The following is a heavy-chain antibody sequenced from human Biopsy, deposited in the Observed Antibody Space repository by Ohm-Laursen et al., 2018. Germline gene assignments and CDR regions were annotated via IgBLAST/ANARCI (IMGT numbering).Heavy chain of an antibody. D-gene: IGHD3/OR15-3a*01. J-gene: IGHJ4*02. CDR1: GVYISDYY. Sequence: TLSLTCRVSGVYISDYYWSWIRQPPGRGLEWVGSIYYSRSTNYNPSLKSRVTISADTSKSQLSLHLTSVTAADTAVYYCASRGLVMASDYYFDDWGQGTLVTVSS. CDR2: IYYSRST. CDR3: ASRGLVMASDYYFDD. V-gene: IGHV4-59*08.